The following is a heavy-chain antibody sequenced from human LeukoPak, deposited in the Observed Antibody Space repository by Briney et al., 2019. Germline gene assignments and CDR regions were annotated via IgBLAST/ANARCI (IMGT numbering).Heavy chain of an antibody. CDR3: ARDLPRDYYDSSGPY. D-gene: IGHD3-22*01. V-gene: IGHV3-48*01. J-gene: IGHJ4*02. CDR2: ISSSSSAI. CDR1: GFTFSRFG. Sequence: GGSLRLSCAASGFTFSRFGMNWVRQAPGKGLEWISYISSSSSAIYYADSVKGRFTISRDNAKNSLYLQMNSLRAEDTAVYYCARDLPRDYYDSSGPYWGQGTLVTVSS.